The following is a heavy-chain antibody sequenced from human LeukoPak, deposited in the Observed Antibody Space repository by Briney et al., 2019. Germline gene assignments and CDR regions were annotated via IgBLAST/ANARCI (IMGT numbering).Heavy chain of an antibody. D-gene: IGHD4-17*01. CDR1: GGSISSYY. J-gene: IGHJ4*02. CDR2: IYYSGST. CDR3: ARLVADYGDYVDHFDY. Sequence: SETLSLTCTVSGGSISSYYWSWIRQPPGKGLEWIGYIYYSGSTNYNPSLKSRVTISVDTSKNQFSLKLSSVTAADTAVYYCARLVADYGDYVDHFDYWGQGTLVTVSS. V-gene: IGHV4-59*08.